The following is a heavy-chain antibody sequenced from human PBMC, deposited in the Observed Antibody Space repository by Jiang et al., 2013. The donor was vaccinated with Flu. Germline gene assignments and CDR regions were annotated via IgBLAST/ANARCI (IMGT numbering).Heavy chain of an antibody. CDR1: GGTFSSYA. V-gene: IGHV1-69*04. Sequence: LVESGAEVKKPGSSVKVSCKASGGTFSSYAISWVRQAPGQGLEWMGRIIPILGIANYAQKFQGRVTITADKSTSTAYMELSSLRSEDTAVYYCASTRVPAADPYYYYYGMDVWGQGTTVTVSS. CDR2: IIPILGIA. D-gene: IGHD2-2*01. CDR3: ASTRVPAADPYYYYYGMDV. J-gene: IGHJ6*02.